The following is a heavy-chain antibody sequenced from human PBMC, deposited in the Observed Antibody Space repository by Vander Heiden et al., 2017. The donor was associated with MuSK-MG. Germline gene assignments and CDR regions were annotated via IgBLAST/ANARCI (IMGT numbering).Heavy chain of an antibody. V-gene: IGHV3-23*01. D-gene: IGHD3-22*01. CDR1: GFPFSSYA. CDR2: ISGSGGST. Sequence: EVQLLESGGGLVQPGGSLGLSCAASGFPFSSYARSWVRQAPGKGLEWVSAISGSGGSTYYADSVKGRFTISRDNSKNTLYLQMNSLRAEDTAVYYCAAGDSSGYAYWYFDLWGRGTLVTVSS. J-gene: IGHJ2*01. CDR3: AAGDSSGYAYWYFDL.